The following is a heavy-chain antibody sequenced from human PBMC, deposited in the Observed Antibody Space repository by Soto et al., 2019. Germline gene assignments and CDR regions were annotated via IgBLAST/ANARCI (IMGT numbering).Heavy chain of an antibody. J-gene: IGHJ4*02. CDR1: GGTFSSYA. V-gene: IGHV1-8*02. CDR2: MNPNSGNT. Sequence: ASVKVSCKASGGTFSSYAISWVRQAPGQGLEWMGWMNPNSGNTGYAQKFQGRVTMTRNTSISTAYMELSSLRSEDTAVYYCARDDYAFWGQGALVTVSS. CDR3: ARDDYAF. D-gene: IGHD4-17*01.